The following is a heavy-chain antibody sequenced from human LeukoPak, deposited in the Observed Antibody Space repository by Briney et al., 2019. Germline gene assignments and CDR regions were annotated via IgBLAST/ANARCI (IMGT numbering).Heavy chain of an antibody. J-gene: IGHJ6*03. CDR2: LYHSDSA. CDR1: GYSISNGYY. Sequence: SETLSLTCAVSGYSISNGYYWVWIRQPPGRGLEWIGSLYHSDSAYYNTSLRGRVSMSVDTSKNQFSLTLSFVTAADTAVYYCARQHDSYYYYYIDVWGSGTTVTVSS. CDR3: ARQHDSYYYYYIDV. V-gene: IGHV4-38-2*01.